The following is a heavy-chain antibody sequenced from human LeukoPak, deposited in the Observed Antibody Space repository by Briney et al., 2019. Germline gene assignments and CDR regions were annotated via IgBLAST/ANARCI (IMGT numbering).Heavy chain of an antibody. J-gene: IGHJ4*02. CDR3: ARTPPGGLIDY. CDR2: MSPKSANT. Sequence: ASVKVSCKASGYTFTSYDINWVRQASGQGLEWMGWMSPKSANTGYAQKFQGRVTITRDTSISTAYMELSSLTSEDTAAYYCARTPPGGLIDYWGQGTLVTVSS. V-gene: IGHV1-8*03. CDR1: GYTFTSYD. D-gene: IGHD3-10*01.